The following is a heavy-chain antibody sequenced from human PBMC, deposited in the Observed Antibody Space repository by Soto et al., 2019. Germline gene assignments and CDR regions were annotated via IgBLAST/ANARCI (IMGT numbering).Heavy chain of an antibody. CDR2: INPNNGGT. Sequence: QVQLVQSGVEVKKPGASVKVSCKASGYIFSDYYMHWVRQAPGQGLEWMGWINPNNGGTNYAQKFQGRVTMTRDTSISTAYMELSRLRSDDTAVYYCAKKSFLRDWLAPWRQGTLVTVSS. J-gene: IGHJ5*02. CDR3: AKKSFLRDWLAP. D-gene: IGHD3-10*01. V-gene: IGHV1-2*02. CDR1: GYIFSDYY.